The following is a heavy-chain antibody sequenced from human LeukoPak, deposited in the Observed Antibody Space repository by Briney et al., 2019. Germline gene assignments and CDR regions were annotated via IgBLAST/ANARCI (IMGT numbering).Heavy chain of an antibody. Sequence: SVKVSCKASGGTFSSYAISWVRQAPGQGLEWMGGIIPIFGTANYAQKFQGRVTMTTDTSTSTAYMELRSLRSDDTAVYYCARDGSCTNGVCHHNWFDPWGQGTLVTVSS. CDR3: ARDGSCTNGVCHHNWFDP. CDR1: GGTFSSYA. CDR2: IIPIFGTA. J-gene: IGHJ5*02. D-gene: IGHD2-8*01. V-gene: IGHV1-69*05.